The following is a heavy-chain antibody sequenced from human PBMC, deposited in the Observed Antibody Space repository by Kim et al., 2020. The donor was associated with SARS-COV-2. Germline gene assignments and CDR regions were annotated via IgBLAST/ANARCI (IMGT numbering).Heavy chain of an antibody. Sequence: GGSLRLSCAASGFTFSSYAMSWVRQAPGKGLEWVSAISGSGGSTYYADSVKGRFTISRDNSKNTLYLQMNSLRAEDTAVYYCANHDYGDNTWGYDAFDIWGQGTMVTVSS. V-gene: IGHV3-23*01. CDR2: ISGSGGST. CDR3: ANHDYGDNTWGYDAFDI. D-gene: IGHD4-17*01. CDR1: GFTFSSYA. J-gene: IGHJ3*02.